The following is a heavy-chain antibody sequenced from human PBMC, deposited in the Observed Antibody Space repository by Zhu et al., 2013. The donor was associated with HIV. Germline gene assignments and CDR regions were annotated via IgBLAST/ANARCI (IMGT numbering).Heavy chain of an antibody. V-gene: IGHV4-61*08. D-gene: IGHD1-7*01. CDR3: ARDGGLGLGGYYYYMDV. J-gene: IGHJ6*03. CDR1: GDSISSGGYY. CDR2: IYYSGST. Sequence: QVQLQDRGPGLVKPSQTLSLTCTVSGDSISSGGYYWSWIRQPPGKGLEWIGYIYYSGSTNYNPSLKSRVTISVDTSKNQFSLKLSSVTAADTAVYYCARDGGLGLGGYYYYMDVWGKGTTVTVSS.